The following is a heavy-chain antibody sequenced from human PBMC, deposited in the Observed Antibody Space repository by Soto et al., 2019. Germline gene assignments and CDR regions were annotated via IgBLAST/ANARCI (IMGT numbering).Heavy chain of an antibody. J-gene: IGHJ4*02. D-gene: IGHD3-10*01. V-gene: IGHV1-18*01. CDR1: GYTFTSYG. CDR2: ISAYNGNT. Sequence: ASVKVSCKASGYTFTSYGISWVRQAPGQGLEWMGWISAYNGNTNYAQKLQGRVTMTTDTSTSTAYMELRSLRSDDTAVYYCARGNPYYGSGSYYPDFDYWGQGTLVTVS. CDR3: ARGNPYYGSGSYYPDFDY.